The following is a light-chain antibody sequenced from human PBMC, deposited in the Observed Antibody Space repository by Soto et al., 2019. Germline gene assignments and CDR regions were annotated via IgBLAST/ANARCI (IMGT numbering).Light chain of an antibody. V-gene: IGKV1-39*01. CDR3: QQSLTIPYT. CDR2: AAS. J-gene: IGKJ2*01. Sequence: DIQMNQSPSSLSASVRDRVTITCRACQTISPHLHWYQQKPGKAPKLLIYAASTLQRGVPSRFSGSGSGTDFTLTINIRQPEDFATYDCQQSLTIPYTFGQGTKLEIK. CDR1: QTISPH.